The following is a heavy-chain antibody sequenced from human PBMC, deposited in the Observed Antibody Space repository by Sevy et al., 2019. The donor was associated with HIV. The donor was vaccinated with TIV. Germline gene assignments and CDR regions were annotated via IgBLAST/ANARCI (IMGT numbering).Heavy chain of an antibody. J-gene: IGHJ6*02. CDR2: IRYDGSNK. CDR1: GFTFSNYG. Sequence: GGSLRLSCAASGFTFSNYGIHWVRQAPGKGLEWVAVIRYDGSNKYYEDSVKGRFTISRDNSKNTLYLQINSLRAEDTAGYYWARGPLRYCSSSSCYEGDNYYYGMDVWGQGTTVTVSS. D-gene: IGHD2-2*01. CDR3: ARGPLRYCSSSSCYEGDNYYYGMDV. V-gene: IGHV3-33*01.